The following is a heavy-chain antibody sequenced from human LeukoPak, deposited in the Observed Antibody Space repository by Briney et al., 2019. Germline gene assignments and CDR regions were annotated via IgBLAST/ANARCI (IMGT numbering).Heavy chain of an antibody. CDR2: IYTSGST. D-gene: IGHD3-10*01. J-gene: IGHJ4*02. Sequence: PSETLSLTCTVSGGSISSGSYYWSWIRQPAGKGLEWIGRIYTSGSTNYNPSLKSRVTISVDTSKNQFSLKLSSVTAADTAVYYCARDYGSGSYGWGQGTLVTVSS. V-gene: IGHV4-61*02. CDR3: ARDYGSGSYG. CDR1: GGSISSGSYY.